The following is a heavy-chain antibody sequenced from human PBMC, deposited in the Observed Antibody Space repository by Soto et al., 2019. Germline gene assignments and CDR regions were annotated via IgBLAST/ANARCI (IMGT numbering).Heavy chain of an antibody. CDR2: ISGSGGST. J-gene: IGHJ4*02. V-gene: IGHV3-23*01. CDR1: GFTFSSYA. CDR3: AKLEHYYGSEY. Sequence: EVQLLESGGGLVQPGGSLRLSCAASGFTFSSYAMSWISQAPGKGLEWVSAISGSGGSTYYADSVKGRFTISRDNSKNTLYLQMNSLRAEDTAVYYCAKLEHYYGSEYWGQGTLVTVSS. D-gene: IGHD3-10*01.